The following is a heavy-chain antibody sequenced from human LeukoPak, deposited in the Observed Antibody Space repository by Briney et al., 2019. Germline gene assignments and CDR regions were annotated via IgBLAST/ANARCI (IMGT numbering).Heavy chain of an antibody. CDR2: IYYSGST. CDR1: GGSISSYY. J-gene: IGHJ2*01. CDR3: ARGGSNYYDSSGYYAFSWYFDL. Sequence: SETLSLTCTVSGGSISSYYWSWIRQPPGKGLEWIGYIYYSGSTNYNPSLKSRVTISVDTSKNQFSLKLSSVTAADTAVYYCARGGSNYYDSSGYYAFSWYFDLWGRGTLVTVSS. D-gene: IGHD3-22*01. V-gene: IGHV4-59*01.